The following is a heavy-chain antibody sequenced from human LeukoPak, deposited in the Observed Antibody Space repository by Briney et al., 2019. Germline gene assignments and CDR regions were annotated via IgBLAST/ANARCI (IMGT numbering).Heavy chain of an antibody. CDR1: GYTFTSYD. D-gene: IGHD6-13*01. Sequence: ASVKVSCKASGYTFTSYDINWVRQAPGQGLEWMGWMNPNSGNTGYAQKFQGRVTMTRNTSISTAYMELSSLRSEDTAVYYCARETYSSSRYDSVVYYMDVWGKGTTVSVSS. J-gene: IGHJ6*03. V-gene: IGHV1-8*01. CDR2: MNPNSGNT. CDR3: ARETYSSSRYDSVVYYMDV.